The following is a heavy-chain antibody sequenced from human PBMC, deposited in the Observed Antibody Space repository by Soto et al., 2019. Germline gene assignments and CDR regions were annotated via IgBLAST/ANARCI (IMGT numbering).Heavy chain of an antibody. D-gene: IGHD3-22*01. CDR1: GFTFSNYD. J-gene: IGHJ4*02. CDR3: ARGDDNSGYYYASDS. Sequence: GGSLRLSCEASGFTFSNYDMNLVRQAPGKGLEWVSYISGSGRNIYYADSVKGRFTISRDSAKKSLFLQMNSLRAEDTALYYCARGDDNSGYYYASDSWGQGTPVTVSS. CDR2: ISGSGRNI. V-gene: IGHV3-48*03.